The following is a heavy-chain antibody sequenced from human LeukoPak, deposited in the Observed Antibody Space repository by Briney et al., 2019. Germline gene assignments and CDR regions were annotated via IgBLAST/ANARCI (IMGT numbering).Heavy chain of an antibody. Sequence: SETLSLTCAVYGGSFSSYYWSWIRQSPKKGLEWIGEINQNGITNYNPSLKSRLTISVDTSKNQFSLKMTSVTAADTAVYYCARGMVRGVQCYYNHMDVWGKGTTVTISS. CDR3: ARGMVRGVQCYYNHMDV. J-gene: IGHJ6*03. CDR2: INQNGIT. V-gene: IGHV4-34*01. D-gene: IGHD3-10*01. CDR1: GGSFSSYY.